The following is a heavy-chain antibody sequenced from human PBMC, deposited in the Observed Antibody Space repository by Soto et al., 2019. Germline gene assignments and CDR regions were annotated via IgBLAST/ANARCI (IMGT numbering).Heavy chain of an antibody. Sequence: ASVKVSCKASGYTFTSYGISWVRQATGQGLEWMGWISAYNGNTNYTQKHQGRVTMTTDTSTSTAYMELRSLKSNDTAIFYCAKGLRLEGDYFDYWGQGTLVTVSS. D-gene: IGHD1-1*01. CDR2: ISAYNGNT. CDR3: AKGLRLEGDYFDY. V-gene: IGHV1-18*01. J-gene: IGHJ4*02. CDR1: GYTFTSYG.